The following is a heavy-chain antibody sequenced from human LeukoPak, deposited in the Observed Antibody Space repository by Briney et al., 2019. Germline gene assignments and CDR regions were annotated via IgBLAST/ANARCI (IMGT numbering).Heavy chain of an antibody. V-gene: IGHV5-51*01. D-gene: IGHD2-8*01. J-gene: IGHJ4*02. CDR2: IYPVDSDT. CDR1: GYIFTNYW. Sequence: GESLKISCKGSGYIFTNYWIAWVRQMPGKGLEWMGMIYPVDSDTRYSPSFHGQVTISVDKSISTPYLQWSSLKASDTAMYYCARLEGNAFLDYWGQGTLVTVSS. CDR3: ARLEGNAFLDY.